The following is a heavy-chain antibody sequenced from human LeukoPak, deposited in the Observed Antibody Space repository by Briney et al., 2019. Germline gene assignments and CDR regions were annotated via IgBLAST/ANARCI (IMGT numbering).Heavy chain of an antibody. V-gene: IGHV1-8*02. CDR2: MNPNSGNT. CDR1: GYTFTSYD. D-gene: IGHD3-22*01. CDR3: ASGSYYYDSSGLDY. Sequence: GASVKVSCKASGYTFTSYDINWVRQATGQGLEWMGWMNPNSGNTGYAQKFQGRVTMTRDTSTSTVYMELSSLRSEDTAVYYCASGSYYYDSSGLDYWGQGTLVTVSS. J-gene: IGHJ4*02.